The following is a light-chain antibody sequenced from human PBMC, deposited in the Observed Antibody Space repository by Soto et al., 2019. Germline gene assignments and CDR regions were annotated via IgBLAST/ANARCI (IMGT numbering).Light chain of an antibody. CDR2: GAS. CDR3: QQYNKWPLT. J-gene: IGKJ4*01. V-gene: IGKV3-15*01. CDR1: QTISTN. Sequence: EIVMTQSPATLSVSPGERATLSCRASQTISTNVAWYQQKPGQAPRLLIYGASTRATGIPARFSDSGSGTEFTLTISSLQSEDFAVYYCQQYNKWPLTFGGGTKVEI.